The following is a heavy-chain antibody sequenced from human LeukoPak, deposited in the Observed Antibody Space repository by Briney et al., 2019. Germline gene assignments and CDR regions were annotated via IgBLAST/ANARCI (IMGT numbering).Heavy chain of an antibody. CDR3: ARDVGTTRGWFDP. CDR1: GDSMNTYY. J-gene: IGHJ5*02. D-gene: IGHD1-1*01. Sequence: SETLSLTCTVSGDSMNTYYWSWIRQPAGKGLEWIGHIYTRGSTNYNPSLRSRVTMSVGTSKNHFSLRLTSVTAADTAVYYCARDVGTTRGWFDPWGQGTLVTVSS. V-gene: IGHV4-4*07. CDR2: IYTRGST.